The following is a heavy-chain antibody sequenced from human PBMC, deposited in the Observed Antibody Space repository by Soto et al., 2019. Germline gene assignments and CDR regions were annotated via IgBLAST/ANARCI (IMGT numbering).Heavy chain of an antibody. V-gene: IGHV5-10-1*01. D-gene: IGHD5-18*01. CDR3: ARHTGGDYYYYGMDV. CDR1: GYSFTSYW. J-gene: IGHJ6*02. Sequence: GESLKISCKGSGYSFTSYWISWVRQMPGKGLEWMGRIDPSDSYTNYSPSFQGHATISADKSISTAYLQWSSLKASDTAMYYCARHTGGDYYYYGMDVWGQGTTVTVSS. CDR2: IDPSDSYT.